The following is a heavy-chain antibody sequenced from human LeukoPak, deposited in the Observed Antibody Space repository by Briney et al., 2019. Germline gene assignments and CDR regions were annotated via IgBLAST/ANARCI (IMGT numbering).Heavy chain of an antibody. CDR3: ARGRVRKVLVPAAIIAWFDP. J-gene: IGHJ5*02. D-gene: IGHD2-2*02. V-gene: IGHV4-34*01. Sequence: SETLSLTCAVYGGSFSGYYWSWIRQPPGKGLEWIGEINHSGSTNYNPSLKSRVTISVDTSKNQFSLKLSSVTAADTSVYYCARGRVRKVLVPAAIIAWFDPWGQGTLVTVSS. CDR2: INHSGST. CDR1: GGSFSGYY.